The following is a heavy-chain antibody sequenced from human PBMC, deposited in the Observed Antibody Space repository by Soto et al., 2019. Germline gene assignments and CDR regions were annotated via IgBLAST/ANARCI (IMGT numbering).Heavy chain of an antibody. Sequence: QLQLQESGPGLVKPSETLSLTCTVSGGSISSSSYYWGWIRQPPGKGLEWIGSIYYSGSTYYNPSLKSRVTISVDTSKNQYSLKLSSVTAADTAVYYCARLYSGSYLEDSNDYWGQGTLVTVSS. V-gene: IGHV4-39*01. CDR2: IYYSGST. D-gene: IGHD1-26*01. J-gene: IGHJ4*02. CDR3: ARLYSGSYLEDSNDY. CDR1: GGSISSSSYY.